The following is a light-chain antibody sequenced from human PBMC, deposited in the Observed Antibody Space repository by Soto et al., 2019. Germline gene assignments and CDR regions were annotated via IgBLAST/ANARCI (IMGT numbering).Light chain of an antibody. V-gene: IGKV3-11*01. Sequence: VLAQSPGPLSLSPGERAPLSCRAIQTVRNNYLAWYQQKPGQAPRLLIYDASNRATGIPARFSGSGSGTDFTLTISSLEPEDFAVYYCQQRSDWPRITFGQGTRLEIK. CDR3: QQRSDWPRIT. CDR1: QTVRNNY. CDR2: DAS. J-gene: IGKJ5*01.